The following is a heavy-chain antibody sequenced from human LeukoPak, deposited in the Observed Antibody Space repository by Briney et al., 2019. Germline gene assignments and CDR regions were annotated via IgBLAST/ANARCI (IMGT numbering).Heavy chain of an antibody. Sequence: ASVRVSCKASGYTFNNYGISWVRQAPGQGLEWVGWVTSYNGDTNYAQRFQGGVTMSTDTSTSTAYMELRSLRFDYTAIYYCAKDWHILTGRNCFDPWGQGTLVTVSS. CDR1: GYTFNNYG. D-gene: IGHD3-9*01. CDR2: VTSYNGDT. V-gene: IGHV1-18*01. CDR3: AKDWHILTGRNCFDP. J-gene: IGHJ5*02.